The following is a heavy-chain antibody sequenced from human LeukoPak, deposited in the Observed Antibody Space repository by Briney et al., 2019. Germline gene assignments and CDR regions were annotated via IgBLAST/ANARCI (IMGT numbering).Heavy chain of an antibody. CDR3: ARGDTTVTTKQSFDY. V-gene: IGHV3-33*01. CDR2: IWYDGSNK. D-gene: IGHD4-17*01. CDR1: GFSFSNYD. Sequence: GRSLRLSCAASGFSFSNYDMHWVRQAPGMGLEWVAVIWYDGSNKYYAGSVKGRFTISRDNSKNTLYLQMNSLRVEDTAVYYCARGDTTVTTKQSFDYWGQGTLVTVSS. J-gene: IGHJ4*02.